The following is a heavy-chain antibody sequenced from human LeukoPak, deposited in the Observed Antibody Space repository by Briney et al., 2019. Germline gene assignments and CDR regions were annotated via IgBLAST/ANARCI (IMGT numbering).Heavy chain of an antibody. CDR2: ISAGNGNT. V-gene: IGHV1-3*01. CDR3: ARDSGSGSNDY. Sequence: GASVKVSCKASGYTFTSYAIHWVRQAPGQTLEWMGWISAGNGNTKYSQNFQGRVTFISNTSATTAFMELSSLRSEDAAVCYCARDSGSGSNDYWGQGTLVTVSS. J-gene: IGHJ4*02. CDR1: GYTFTSYA. D-gene: IGHD1-26*01.